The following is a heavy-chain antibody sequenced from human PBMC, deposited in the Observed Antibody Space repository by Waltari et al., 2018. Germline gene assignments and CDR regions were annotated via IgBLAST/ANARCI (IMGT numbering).Heavy chain of an antibody. D-gene: IGHD6-19*01. Sequence: QVQLQQSGPGLVRPSGTLSLSCAVSGVSLSSNNWWSWVRQSPGKGREWIGEAHHSGSTNYSSSLRSRVTISLDQSKNQFSLTLSSVTAADAAVYYCARDGDYSSGRFFDSWGQGTLVNVSS. V-gene: IGHV4-4*02. CDR2: AHHSGST. CDR1: GVSLSSNNW. CDR3: ARDGDYSSGRFFDS. J-gene: IGHJ4*02.